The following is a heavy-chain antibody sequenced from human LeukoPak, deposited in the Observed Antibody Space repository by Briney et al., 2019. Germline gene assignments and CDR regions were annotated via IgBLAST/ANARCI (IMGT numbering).Heavy chain of an antibody. V-gene: IGHV5-51*01. CDR1: GYSINNYW. CDR3: ARQEYCSGGSCYTWFDP. Sequence: GESLKISCKGSGYSINNYWIGWVRQMPGKGLEWMGIIYPADSDIRYSPSFQGQVTISADRSISTAYLQWSSLKASDTAMYYCARQEYCSGGSCYTWFDPWGQGTLVTVSS. CDR2: IYPADSDI. D-gene: IGHD2-15*01. J-gene: IGHJ5*02.